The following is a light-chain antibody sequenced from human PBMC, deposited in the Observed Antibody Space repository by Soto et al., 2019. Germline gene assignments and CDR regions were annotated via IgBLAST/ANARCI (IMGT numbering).Light chain of an antibody. J-gene: IGKJ1*01. V-gene: IGKV1-5*01. CDR3: QQYNSYSSM. CDR1: QSVSSNY. CDR2: DAS. Sequence: TQSPGTLSLSPGERATLSCRASQSVSSNYLAWYQQKPGKAPKLLIYDASTVESGVPSRFSGSGSGTEFTLTINSLQPDDSATYYCQQYNSYSSMFGQGTKVDIK.